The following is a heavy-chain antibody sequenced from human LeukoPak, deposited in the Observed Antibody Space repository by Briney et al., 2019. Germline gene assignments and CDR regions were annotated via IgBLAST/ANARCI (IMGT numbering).Heavy chain of an antibody. CDR3: GYCSGGSLYYGMDV. J-gene: IGHJ6*02. D-gene: IGHD2-15*01. Sequence: SETLSLTCTVSGGSISSSSYYWGWIRQPPGKGLEWIGYIYYSGSTNYNPSLKSRVTISVDTSKNQFSLKLSSVTAADTAVYYCGYCSGGSLYYGMDVWGQGTTVTVS. V-gene: IGHV4-61*05. CDR1: GGSISSSSYY. CDR2: IYYSGST.